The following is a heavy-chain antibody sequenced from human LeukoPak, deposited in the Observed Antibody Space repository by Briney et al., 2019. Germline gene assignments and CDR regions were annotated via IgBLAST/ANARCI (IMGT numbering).Heavy chain of an antibody. CDR1: GFTVSSNY. V-gene: IGHV3-53*01. D-gene: IGHD3-16*01. J-gene: IGHJ4*02. CDR3: AKDPLGGDETDY. CDR2: IYKNAIT. Sequence: PGGSLRLSCAASGFTVSSNYMTWVRQAPGKGLEWVSVIYKNAITFHADTVKGRFTISRDDSKNTIYLQMNSLRAEDTAIYYCAKDPLGGDETDYWGQGILVTVSS.